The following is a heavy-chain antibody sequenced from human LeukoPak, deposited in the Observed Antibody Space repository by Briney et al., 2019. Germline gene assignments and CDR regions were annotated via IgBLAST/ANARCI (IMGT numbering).Heavy chain of an antibody. V-gene: IGHV4-39*07. CDR3: ARAPRAYCSTTDSCFQDY. D-gene: IGHD2-2*01. CDR2: IYHSGST. CDR1: GGTITTSNFY. Sequence: SETLSLACSVSGGTITTSNFYWVWIRQPPGKGLEWIGEIYHSGSTKYNPSLKSRVTISVDTSKNLFSLSLNSVTAADTAVYYCARAPRAYCSTTDSCFQDYWGQGILVTVSS. J-gene: IGHJ4*02.